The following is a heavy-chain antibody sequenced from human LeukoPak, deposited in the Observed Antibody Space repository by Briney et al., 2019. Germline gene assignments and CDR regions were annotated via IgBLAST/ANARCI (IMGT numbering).Heavy chain of an antibody. J-gene: IGHJ4*02. D-gene: IGHD3-10*01. CDR2: INHSGST. CDR3: AGMVRGVIYY. CDR1: GGSFSGYY. Sequence: SETLSLTCAVYGGSFSGYYWSWIRQPPGKGLEWIGEINHSGSTNYNPSLKSRVTISVDTSKNQFSLKLSSVTAADTAVYYCAGMVRGVIYYWGQGTLVTVSS. V-gene: IGHV4-34*01.